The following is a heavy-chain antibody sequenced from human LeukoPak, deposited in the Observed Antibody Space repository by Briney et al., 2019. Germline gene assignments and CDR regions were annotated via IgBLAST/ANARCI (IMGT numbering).Heavy chain of an antibody. D-gene: IGHD2-15*01. V-gene: IGHV1-69*04. CDR3: ARSYCSGGSCYSGAFDY. CDR1: GGTFSSYA. CDR2: IIPILGIA. J-gene: IGHJ4*02. Sequence: GASVKVPCKASGGTFSSYAISWVRQAPGQGLEWMGRIIPILGIANYAQKFQGRVTITADKSTSTAYMELSSLRSEDTAVYYCARSYCSGGSCYSGAFDYWGQGTLVTVSS.